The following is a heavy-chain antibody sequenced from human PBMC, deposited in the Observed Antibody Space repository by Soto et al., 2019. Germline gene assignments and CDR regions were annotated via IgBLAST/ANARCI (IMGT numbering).Heavy chain of an antibody. CDR1: GFTFSSYA. D-gene: IGHD3-22*01. J-gene: IGHJ4*02. Sequence: GGSLRLSCAASGFTFSSYAMSWVRQAPGKGLEWVSAISGSGGSTYYADSVKGRFTISRDNSKNTLYLQMNSLRAEDTAVYYFAKDGYSSGYYYVWHYFDYWGKGTLVTVSS. V-gene: IGHV3-23*01. CDR2: ISGSGGST. CDR3: AKDGYSSGYYYVWHYFDY.